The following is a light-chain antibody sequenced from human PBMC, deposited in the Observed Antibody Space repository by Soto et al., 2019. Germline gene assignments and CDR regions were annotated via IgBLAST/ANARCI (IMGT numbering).Light chain of an antibody. V-gene: IGLV1-40*01. J-gene: IGLJ1*01. CDR2: DTT. Sequence: QSVLTQPPSVSGAPGQRVTISCTGSSSSIGAGYDVHWYQQLPGTSPRLLIYDTTNRPSGVPDRFSASRSATSASLAITGRKAEDEADYYCQSYDSSLSGYVFGTGTKLTVL. CDR1: SSSIGAGYD. CDR3: QSYDSSLSGYV.